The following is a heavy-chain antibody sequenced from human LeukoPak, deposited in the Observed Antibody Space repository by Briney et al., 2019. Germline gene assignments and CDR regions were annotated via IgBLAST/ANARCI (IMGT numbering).Heavy chain of an antibody. D-gene: IGHD3/OR15-3a*01. CDR2: ISSSSSYI. V-gene: IGHV3-21*01. CDR1: GFTFSSYS. CDR3: ARDRYDFDSPGWFDP. Sequence: GGSLRLSCAASGFTFSSYSMNWVRQAPGKGLEWVSSISSSSSYIYYADSVKGRFTISRDNAKNSLYLQMNSLRAEDTAVYYCARDRYDFDSPGWFDPWGQGTQVTVSS. J-gene: IGHJ5*02.